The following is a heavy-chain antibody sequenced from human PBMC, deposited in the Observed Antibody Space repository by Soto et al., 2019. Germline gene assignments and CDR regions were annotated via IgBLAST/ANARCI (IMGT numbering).Heavy chain of an antibody. CDR3: AGIRPPLY. CDR2: IYSGGST. D-gene: IGHD5-18*01. V-gene: IGHV3-66*01. Sequence: EVQLVESGGGLVQPGGSLILSCAVSGVTVSSNYMSWVRQAPGKGLEWVSIIYSGGSTYYADSVKGRFTISRDNSKNTLYLQMNSLRAEDTAVYYCAGIRPPLYWGQGTLVTVSS. CDR1: GVTVSSNY. J-gene: IGHJ4*02.